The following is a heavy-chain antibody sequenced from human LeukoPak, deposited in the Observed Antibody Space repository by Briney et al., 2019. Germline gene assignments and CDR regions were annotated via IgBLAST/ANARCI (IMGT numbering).Heavy chain of an antibody. Sequence: ASVKVSCKASGFTSTDYYMFCVRQAPGQGFEWMGRINSNSGGTNYAQNFQGRVTMTRDTSISTVYMELISLRSDDTAVYYCAREMNYDDYRTSDYWGQGTLVTVSS. CDR2: INSNSGGT. V-gene: IGHV1-2*02. J-gene: IGHJ4*02. CDR3: AREMNYDDYRTSDY. D-gene: IGHD4-17*01. CDR1: GFTSTDYY.